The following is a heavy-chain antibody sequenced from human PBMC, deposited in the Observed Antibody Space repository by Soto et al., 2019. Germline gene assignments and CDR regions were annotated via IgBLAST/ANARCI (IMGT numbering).Heavy chain of an antibody. Sequence: QIQFVQSGAEVKKPGASVKVSCKTSGYTFITYGITWVRQAPGQGLEWMGWISPYNDNTNYAQNLPDRVTMTTDTSTTTVYMELRSLRSDDTAVYYCARGAGRSPCDYWGQGTLVTVSS. D-gene: IGHD3-10*01. J-gene: IGHJ4*02. CDR2: ISPYNDNT. CDR3: ARGAGRSPCDY. V-gene: IGHV1-18*04. CDR1: GYTFITYG.